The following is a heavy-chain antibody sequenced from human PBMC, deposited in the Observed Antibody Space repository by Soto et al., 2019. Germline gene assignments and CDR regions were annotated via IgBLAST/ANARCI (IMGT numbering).Heavy chain of an antibody. V-gene: IGHV4-4*02. J-gene: IGHJ4*02. Sequence: PSETLSLTCAVSSGSISSSNWWSWVRQPPGKGLEWIGEIYHSGSTNYNPSLKSRVTISVDKSKNQFSLKLSSVTAADTAVYYCARVSSYYYGSGSYWYYFDYWGQGTLVTVSS. CDR3: ARVSSYYYGSGSYWYYFDY. CDR1: SGSISSSNW. D-gene: IGHD3-10*01. CDR2: IYHSGST.